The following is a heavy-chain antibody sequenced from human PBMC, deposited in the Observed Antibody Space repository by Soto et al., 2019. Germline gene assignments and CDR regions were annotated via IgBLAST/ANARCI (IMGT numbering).Heavy chain of an antibody. Sequence: QVQLVESGGGVVQPGRSLRLSCAASGFTFSSYGMHWVRQAPGKGLEWVAVISYDGSNKYYADSVKGRFTISRDNSKNTLYLQMNSLRAEDTAVYYCAKASGLRGGIGYWGQGTLVTVSS. CDR2: ISYDGSNK. J-gene: IGHJ4*02. D-gene: IGHD5-12*01. V-gene: IGHV3-30*18. CDR3: AKASGLRGGIGY. CDR1: GFTFSSYG.